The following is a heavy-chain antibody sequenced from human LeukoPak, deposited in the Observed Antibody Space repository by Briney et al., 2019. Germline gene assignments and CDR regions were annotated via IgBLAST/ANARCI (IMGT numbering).Heavy chain of an antibody. CDR2: IYPGDSDT. Sequence: PGESLKISCRCSGYSFNSFWIGWVRPMPGKGPEWMGIIYPGDSDTRYSPSFQGQVAISADKSISTAYLQWSSLKASDSAMYYCARLRTYGDYALNYWGQGTLVTVSS. J-gene: IGHJ4*02. D-gene: IGHD4-17*01. CDR1: GYSFNSFW. V-gene: IGHV5-51*01. CDR3: ARLRTYGDYALNY.